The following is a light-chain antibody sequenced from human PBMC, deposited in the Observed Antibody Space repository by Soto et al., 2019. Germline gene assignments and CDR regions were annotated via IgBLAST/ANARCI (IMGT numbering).Light chain of an antibody. J-gene: IGKJ4*01. V-gene: IGKV3-11*01. Sequence: IVLTQSPATLSLSPGERATLSCRTSQSVVNDLAWYQVKPGQAPRLLIFDASNRATGVPPRFSGSRSGTGFTLTINSLDPEDFALYYCQQRSAWPITFGGGT. CDR1: QSVVND. CDR2: DAS. CDR3: QQRSAWPIT.